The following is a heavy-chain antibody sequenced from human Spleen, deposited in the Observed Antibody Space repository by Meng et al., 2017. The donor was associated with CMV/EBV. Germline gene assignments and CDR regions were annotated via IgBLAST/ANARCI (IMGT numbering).Heavy chain of an antibody. CDR2: IKQDGSEN. D-gene: IGHD3/OR15-3a*01. CDR3: ARSVTYYDFWTGHTYYLDY. V-gene: IGHV3-7*01. CDR1: GFSFSGYW. Sequence: GESLKISCAASGFSFSGYWMTWVRQAPGKGLEWVANIKQDGSENYYVDSVKGRFTISRDNAKNSLYLQMNSLRAEDTAVYYCARSVTYYDFWTGHTYYLDYWGQGTLVTVSS. J-gene: IGHJ4*02.